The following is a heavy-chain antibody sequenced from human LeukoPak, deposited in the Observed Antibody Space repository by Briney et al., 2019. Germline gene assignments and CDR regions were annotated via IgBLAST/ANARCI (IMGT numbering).Heavy chain of an antibody. CDR1: GFTFSSYG. J-gene: IGHJ4*02. Sequence: PGRSLILSCAASGFTFSSYGMHWVRQAQGKGPNSNEVIWNDGSNKNYADSVKGRFTISRDNSKNTLYLQMNSLRAEDTAVYYCARDQAESSGFDYWGQGTLVTASS. D-gene: IGHD6-6*01. V-gene: IGHV3-33*01. CDR2: IWNDGSNK. CDR3: ARDQAESSGFDY.